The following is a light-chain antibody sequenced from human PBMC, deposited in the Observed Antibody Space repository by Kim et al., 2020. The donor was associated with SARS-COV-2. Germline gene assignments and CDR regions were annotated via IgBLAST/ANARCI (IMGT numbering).Light chain of an antibody. J-gene: IGKJ2*01. CDR2: DAS. Sequence: PSLSTEKRAPLSRRASQSVSSHLAWYQQKPGQAPRLLIYDASNRATGIPARFSGSGAGTDFTITISSLEPEDFAVYYCQQRSNWYTFGQGTKLEI. CDR3: QQRSNWYT. V-gene: IGKV3-11*01. CDR1: QSVSSH.